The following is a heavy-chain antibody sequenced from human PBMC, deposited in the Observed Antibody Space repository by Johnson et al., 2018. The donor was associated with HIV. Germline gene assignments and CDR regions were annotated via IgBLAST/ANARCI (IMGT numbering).Heavy chain of an antibody. D-gene: IGHD3-3*01. J-gene: IGHJ3*02. V-gene: IGHV3-30*04. CDR1: GFSFSSYA. CDR3: ATEARGVHGTLRFLEWSDGFDI. CDR2: MSFDGSNK. Sequence: QVQLVESGGGVVQPGRSLRLSCAASGFSFSSYAMHWVRQAPGKGLEWVALMSFDGSNKYYADSVKGRFNISRDNSKNTLYLQMNSLRTEDTAVYYCATEARGVHGTLRFLEWSDGFDIWGQGTMVTVSS.